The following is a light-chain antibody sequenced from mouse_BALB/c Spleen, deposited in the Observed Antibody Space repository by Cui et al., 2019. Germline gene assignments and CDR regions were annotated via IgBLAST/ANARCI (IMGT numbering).Light chain of an antibody. CDR1: QDINSY. V-gene: IGKV14-111*01. J-gene: IGKJ2*01. Sequence: DIKMTQSPSSMYASLGERVTITCKASQDINSYLSWFQQKPGKSPKTLIYRANRLVDGVPSRFSGSGSGQDYSLTISSLEYEDMGIYYCLQNDEFPPYTFGGGTKLEIK. CDR3: LQNDEFPPYT. CDR2: RAN.